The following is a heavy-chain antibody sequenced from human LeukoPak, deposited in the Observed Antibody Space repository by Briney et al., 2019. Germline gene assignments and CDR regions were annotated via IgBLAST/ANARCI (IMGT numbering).Heavy chain of an antibody. D-gene: IGHD5-18*01. Sequence: ASVKVSCKASGYTFTSYGISWVRQAPGQGLEWMGWISAYNGNTNYAQKLQGRVTMTTDTSTSTAYMELRSLRSDDTAVYYCATVDTAMARRKFFDYWGQGTLVTVSS. J-gene: IGHJ4*02. CDR2: ISAYNGNT. CDR3: ATVDTAMARRKFFDY. V-gene: IGHV1-18*01. CDR1: GYTFTSYG.